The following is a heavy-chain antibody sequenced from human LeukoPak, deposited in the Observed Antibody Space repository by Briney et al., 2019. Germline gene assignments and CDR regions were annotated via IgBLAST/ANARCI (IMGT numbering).Heavy chain of an antibody. V-gene: IGHV3-21*01. CDR3: ATPGRGLYAFDI. Sequence: GGSLRLSCAASGFTLSTYTMNWVRQAPGKGLEWVSSISSSSSYIYYADSVKGRFTISRDDAKNSLSLQMNSLRAEDTAVYYCATPGRGLYAFDIWGQGTMVTVPS. CDR2: ISSSSSYI. CDR1: GFTLSTYT. J-gene: IGHJ3*02.